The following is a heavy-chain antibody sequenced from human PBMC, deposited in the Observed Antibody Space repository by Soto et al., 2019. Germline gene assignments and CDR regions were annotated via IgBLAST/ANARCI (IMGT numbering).Heavy chain of an antibody. CDR2: LSRGGGST. CDR3: ERDGQYRTDGFDI. J-gene: IGHJ3*02. CDR1: GFTYSSHG. V-gene: IGHV3-23*01. Sequence: EAQLLESGGELIQPGGSLRLSCAASGFTYSSHGMSWVRQAPGKGLEWIAGLSRGGGSTYYADTVKGRFTISRDTSNNTMDLIMNSLRVEDTALYYCERDGQYRTDGFDIWGQGTMVTVSS. D-gene: IGHD5-12*01.